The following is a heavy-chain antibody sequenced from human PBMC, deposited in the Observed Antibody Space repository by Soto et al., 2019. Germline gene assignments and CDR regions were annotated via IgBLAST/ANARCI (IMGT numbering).Heavy chain of an antibody. V-gene: IGHV4-31*03. J-gene: IGHJ3*02. CDR1: GGSISSGGYY. Sequence: SETLSLTCTVSGGSISSGGYYWSWIRQHPGKGLEWIGYIYYSGSTYYNPSLKSRVTISVDTSKNQFSLKLSSVTAADTAVYYCARVQQLVHDAFDIWGQGTMVTVSS. CDR3: ARVQQLVHDAFDI. D-gene: IGHD6-13*01. CDR2: IYYSGST.